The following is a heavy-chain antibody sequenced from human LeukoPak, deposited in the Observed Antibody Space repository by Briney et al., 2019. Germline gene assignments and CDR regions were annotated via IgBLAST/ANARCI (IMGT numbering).Heavy chain of an antibody. D-gene: IGHD3-3*01. CDR3: ARDRALGDYDFWSGFNNAFDI. V-gene: IGHV1-18*01. J-gene: IGHJ3*02. Sequence: GASVKVSCKASGYTFTSYDISWVRQAPGQGLEWMGWISAYNGNTNYAQKLQGRVTMTTDTSTSTAYMELRSLRSDDTAVYYCARDRALGDYDFWSGFNNAFDIWGQGTMVTVSS. CDR2: ISAYNGNT. CDR1: GYTFTSYD.